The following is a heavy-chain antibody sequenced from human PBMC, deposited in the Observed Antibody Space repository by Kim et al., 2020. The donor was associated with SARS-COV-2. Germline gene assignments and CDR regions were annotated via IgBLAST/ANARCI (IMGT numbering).Heavy chain of an antibody. CDR1: GFTFSSYG. CDR3: AKDGSRMYYYYYMDV. Sequence: GGSLRLSCAASGFTFSSYGMHWVRQAPGKGLEWVAVISYDGSNKYYADSVKGRFTISRDNSKNTLYLQMNSLRAEDTAVYYCAKDGSRMYYYYYMDVWGKGTTVTVSS. V-gene: IGHV3-30*18. CDR2: ISYDGSNK. J-gene: IGHJ6*03.